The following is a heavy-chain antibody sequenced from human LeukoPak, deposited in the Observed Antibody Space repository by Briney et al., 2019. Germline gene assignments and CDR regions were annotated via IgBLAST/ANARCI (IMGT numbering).Heavy chain of an antibody. J-gene: IGHJ4*02. D-gene: IGHD3-22*01. V-gene: IGHV3-13*01. CDR3: ARRDSSGYLAFDY. Sequence: GGSLRLSCAASGFTFSSYDMHWVRQATGKGLEWVSAIGTAGDTYYPGSVKGRFTISRENAKNSLCLQMNSLRAGDTAVYYCARRDSSGYLAFDYWGQGTLVTVSS. CDR1: GFTFSSYD. CDR2: IGTAGDT.